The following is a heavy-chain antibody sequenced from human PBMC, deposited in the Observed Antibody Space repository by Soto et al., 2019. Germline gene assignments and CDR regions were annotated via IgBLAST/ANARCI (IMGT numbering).Heavy chain of an antibody. CDR1: GFTFSSYA. D-gene: IGHD1-26*01. Sequence: QVQLVESGGGVVQPGRSLRLSCAASGFTFSSYAMHWVRQAPGKGLEWVAVISYDGSNKYYADSVKGRFTISRDNSKNLLYLQMNSLRAEDTAVDYCARAGKWELLRGNFDYWGQGTLVTVSS. CDR2: ISYDGSNK. J-gene: IGHJ4*02. V-gene: IGHV3-30-3*01. CDR3: ARAGKWELLRGNFDY.